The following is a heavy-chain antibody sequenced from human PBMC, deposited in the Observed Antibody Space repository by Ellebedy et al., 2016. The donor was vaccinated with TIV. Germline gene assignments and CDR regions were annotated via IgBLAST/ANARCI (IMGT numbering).Heavy chain of an antibody. Sequence: SETLSLTXTVSNGSISPYFWGWIRQPPGKGLEWIGHIYYTGATTYNASLDSRLTISLDTSKNQFSLKLTSVTAADTAVYYCAGQRPPHYYSYMDVWGEGTTVTVSS. D-gene: IGHD2-2*01. J-gene: IGHJ6*03. CDR3: AGQRPPHYYSYMDV. CDR2: IYYTGAT. V-gene: IGHV4-59*12. CDR1: NGSISPYF.